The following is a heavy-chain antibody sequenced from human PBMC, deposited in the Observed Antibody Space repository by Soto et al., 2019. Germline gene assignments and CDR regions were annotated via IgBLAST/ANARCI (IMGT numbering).Heavy chain of an antibody. D-gene: IGHD3-10*01. J-gene: IGHJ4*02. CDR1: GGSISSYY. V-gene: IGHV4-59*01. CDR3: ARDKGYYGSD. CDR2: IYYTGST. Sequence: PSETLSLTCTVSGGSISSYYWSWIRQPPGKGLEWIGYIYYTGSTNYNPSLESRVTISVDTSKNQFSLKLSSVTAADTAVYYCARDKGYYGSDWGQGTRVTVSS.